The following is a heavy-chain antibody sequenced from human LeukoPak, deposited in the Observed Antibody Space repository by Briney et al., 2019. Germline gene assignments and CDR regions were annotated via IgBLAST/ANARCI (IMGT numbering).Heavy chain of an antibody. CDR1: GGTFISYT. V-gene: IGHV1-69*02. Sequence: SVKVSCKASGGTFISYTISWVRQAPGQGLEWMGRIIPILGIANYAQKFQGRVTITADKSTSTAYMELSSLRSEDTAVYYCATHYGSGSGNPYYYYMDVWGKGTTVTVSS. D-gene: IGHD3-10*01. CDR3: ATHYGSGSGNPYYYYMDV. J-gene: IGHJ6*03. CDR2: IIPILGIA.